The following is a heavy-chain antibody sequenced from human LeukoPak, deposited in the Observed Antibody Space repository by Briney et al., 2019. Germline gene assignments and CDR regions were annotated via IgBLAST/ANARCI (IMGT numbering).Heavy chain of an antibody. D-gene: IGHD5-24*01. J-gene: IGHJ4*02. Sequence: GGSLRLSCVASGFTFSTYSLNWVRQAPGKGLEWVSYISSSSSTIYYADSVKGRFTISRDNAKNSLYLQMNSLRAEDTAVYYCARDLGEVGDGYNYYWGQGTLVTVSS. CDR1: GFTFSTYS. V-gene: IGHV3-48*01. CDR2: ISSSSSTI. CDR3: ARDLGEVGDGYNYY.